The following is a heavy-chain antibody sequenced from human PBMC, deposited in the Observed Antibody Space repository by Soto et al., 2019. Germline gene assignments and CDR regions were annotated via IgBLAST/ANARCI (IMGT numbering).Heavy chain of an antibody. Sequence: GVSVEASSKASRYAFTSYALHWVRQEPEKSLEWMGWINAGSGNTKYSQKFQGRVTITRDTSASTAYMELSSLRSQYTVVYQWARDQQRLHLLDPWGPGPLVSVSP. CDR2: INAGSGNT. CDR1: RYAFTSYA. D-gene: IGHD6-25*01. V-gene: IGHV1-3*01. J-gene: IGHJ5*02. CDR3: ARDQQRLHLLDP.